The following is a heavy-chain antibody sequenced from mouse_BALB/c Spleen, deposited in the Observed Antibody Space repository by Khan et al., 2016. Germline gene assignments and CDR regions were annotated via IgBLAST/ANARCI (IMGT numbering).Heavy chain of an antibody. Sequence: EVQLQESGPGLVKPSQSLSLTCTVTGYSITSDYAWNWIRQFPGNKLEWMGYISYSGSTRYNPSLKSRISITRDTSQNQFFLQLNSVTNEDTATDDCATTTVVATRYFDVWGAGTTVTVSS. D-gene: IGHD1-1*01. CDR3: ATTTVVATRYFDV. CDR2: ISYSGST. J-gene: IGHJ1*01. CDR1: GYSITSDYA. V-gene: IGHV3-2*02.